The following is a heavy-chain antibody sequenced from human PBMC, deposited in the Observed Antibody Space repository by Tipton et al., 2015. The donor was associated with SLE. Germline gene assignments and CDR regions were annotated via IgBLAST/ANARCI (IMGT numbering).Heavy chain of an antibody. CDR1: GFSVSSNY. V-gene: IGHV3-53*01. CDR3: ARDLMGSYGSRDYPGGFNS. CDR2: IYRDGRT. J-gene: IGHJ5*02. Sequence: SLRLSCSVSGFSVSSNYMKWVRQAPGKGLEWVSGIYRDGRTYHLESVKGRFSISADNSKNTVYLQMSSLRVDDTAVYFCARDLMGSYGSRDYPGGFNSWGQGTRVTVSS. D-gene: IGHD3-10*01.